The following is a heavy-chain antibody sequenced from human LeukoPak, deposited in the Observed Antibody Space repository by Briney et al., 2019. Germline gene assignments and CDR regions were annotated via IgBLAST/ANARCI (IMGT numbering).Heavy chain of an antibody. Sequence: SETLSLTCSVSGGTMNSYYWSWIRQSPGKGLEWIGYIYYSGSTNYNPSLKSRVTISVDTSKNQFSLKLSSVTAADTAVYYCARHVWLQPFDYWGQGTLVTVSS. V-gene: IGHV4-59*08. CDR1: GGTMNSYY. CDR3: ARHVWLQPFDY. CDR2: IYYSGST. J-gene: IGHJ4*02. D-gene: IGHD3-9*01.